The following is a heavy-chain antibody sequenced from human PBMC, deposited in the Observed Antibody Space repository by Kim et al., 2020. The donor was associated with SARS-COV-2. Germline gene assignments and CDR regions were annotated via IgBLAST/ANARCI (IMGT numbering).Heavy chain of an antibody. J-gene: IGHJ4*02. V-gene: IGHV1-18*01. CDR2: ISVNNGDT. CDR3: ARDNGDYEV. D-gene: IGHD4-17*01. Sequence: ASVKVSCKASGYTFTTYGISWVRQAPGQGLESMGHISVNNGDTKYAQKFQGRVTMTTDTSTTTAYMELRSLRSNDTAVYYCARDNGDYEVWGQGTLVTVS. CDR1: GYTFTTYG.